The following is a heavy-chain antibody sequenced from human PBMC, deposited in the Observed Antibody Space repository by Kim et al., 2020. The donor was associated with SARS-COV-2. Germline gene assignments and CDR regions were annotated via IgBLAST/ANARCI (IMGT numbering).Heavy chain of an antibody. D-gene: IGHD2-15*01. CDR3: ARHAVVTVFDY. V-gene: IGHV4-39*01. Sequence: SETLSLTCTVSGGSISSSSYYWGWIRQPPGKGLEWIGSIYYSGSTYYNPSLKSRVTISVDTSKNQFSLKLSSVTAADTAVYYCARHAVVTVFDYWGQGTLVTVSS. CDR1: GGSISSSSYY. J-gene: IGHJ4*02. CDR2: IYYSGST.